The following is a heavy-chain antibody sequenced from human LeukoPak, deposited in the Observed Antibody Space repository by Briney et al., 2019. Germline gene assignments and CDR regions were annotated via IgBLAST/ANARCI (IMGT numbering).Heavy chain of an antibody. CDR3: ARDLSQGVAATFGYYYYGMDV. J-gene: IGHJ6*02. CDR1: GGSISSSSYY. V-gene: IGHV4-61*01. D-gene: IGHD2-15*01. Sequence: SETLSLTCTVSGGSISSSSYYWGWIRQPPGKGLEWIGYIYYSGSTNYNPSLKSRVTISVDTSKNQFSLKLSSVTAADTAVYYCARDLSQGVAATFGYYYYGMDVWGQGTTVTVSS. CDR2: IYYSGST.